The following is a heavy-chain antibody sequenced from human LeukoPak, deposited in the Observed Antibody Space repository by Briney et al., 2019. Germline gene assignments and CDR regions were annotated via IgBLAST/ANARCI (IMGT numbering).Heavy chain of an antibody. CDR3: AKASWVSNADAVL. CDR1: GFTFSDYA. Sequence: GGALTLSCAAGGFTFSDYAMSWVRQSPARGLEGVASRRCDGYTFFPVSGKGRFTLSRDHSTNTVFLHLNNLRVEDTAIYYCAKASWVSNADAVLWGQGTVVTVSS. V-gene: IGHV3-23*01. CDR2: RRCDGYT. D-gene: IGHD1-1*01. J-gene: IGHJ4*02.